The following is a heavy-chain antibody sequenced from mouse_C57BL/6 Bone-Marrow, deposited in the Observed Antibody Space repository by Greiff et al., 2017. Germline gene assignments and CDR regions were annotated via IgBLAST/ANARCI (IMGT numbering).Heavy chain of an antibody. CDR2: IDPENGDT. CDR3: TTKRRGYYFDY. Sequence: EVQLQQSGAELVRPGASVKLSCTASGFNIKDDYMHWVKQRPEQGLEWIGWIDPENGDTEYASKFQGKATITADTSSNTAYLQLSSLTSEDTAVYYCTTKRRGYYFDYWGQGTTLTVSS. CDR1: GFNIKDDY. J-gene: IGHJ2*01. V-gene: IGHV14-4*01.